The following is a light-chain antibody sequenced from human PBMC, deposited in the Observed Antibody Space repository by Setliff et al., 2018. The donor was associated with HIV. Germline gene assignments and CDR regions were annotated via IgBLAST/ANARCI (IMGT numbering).Light chain of an antibody. J-gene: IGLJ1*01. Sequence: QSALTQPRSVSGSRGQSVTFSCTGASSDVGGYDYVSWYQQHPGKAPKLIIYDVSKRPSGVPARLSGFKSGNTASLTISGLQPEDEADYYCCSYEITHRFVFGTGTKVTV. CDR1: SSDVGGYDY. V-gene: IGLV2-11*01. CDR2: DVS. CDR3: CSYEITHRFV.